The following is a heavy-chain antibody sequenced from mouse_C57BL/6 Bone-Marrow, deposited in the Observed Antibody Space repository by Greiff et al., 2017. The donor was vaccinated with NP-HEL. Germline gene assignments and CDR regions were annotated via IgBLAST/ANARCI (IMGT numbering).Heavy chain of an antibody. V-gene: IGHV5-4*01. CDR3: AREYDYFDY. Sequence: EVHLVESGGGLVKPGGSLKLSCAASGFTFSSYAMSWVRQTPEKRLEWVATISDGGSYTYYPDNVKGRFTIARDNAKNNLYMQMSHLKSEDTAMYYCAREYDYFDYWGQGTTLTVSS. J-gene: IGHJ2*01. CDR1: GFTFSSYA. CDR2: ISDGGSYT. D-gene: IGHD2-3*01.